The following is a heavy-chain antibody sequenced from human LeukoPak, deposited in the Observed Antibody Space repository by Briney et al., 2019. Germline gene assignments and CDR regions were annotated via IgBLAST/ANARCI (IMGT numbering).Heavy chain of an antibody. CDR3: ARAPVSTAYLHYYSMDV. V-gene: IGHV4-34*01. J-gene: IGHJ6*04. CDR1: GGSFSGYY. CDR2: INHSGST. D-gene: IGHD3-16*01. Sequence: SETLPLTCAVYGGSFSGYYWSWIRQPPGKGLEWIGEINHSGSTNYNPSLKSGVTISVDTSKNQFSLKLSSVTAADTAVYYCARAPVSTAYLHYYSMDVWGKGTMVTVSS.